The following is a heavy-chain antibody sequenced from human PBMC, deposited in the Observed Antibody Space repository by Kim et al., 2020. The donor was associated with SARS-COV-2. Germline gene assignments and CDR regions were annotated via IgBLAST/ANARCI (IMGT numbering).Heavy chain of an antibody. D-gene: IGHD2-2*01. V-gene: IGHV1-18*01. CDR1: GYTFTSYG. CDR3: ARVRSRRCSSTSCSHESYYMDV. J-gene: IGHJ6*03. CDR2: ISAYNGNT. Sequence: ASVKVSCKASGYTFTSYGISWVPQAPGQGLEWMGWISAYNGNTNYAQKLQGRVTMTTDTSTSTAYMELRSLRSDDTAVYYCARVRSRRCSSTSCSHESYYMDVWGKGTTVTVSS.